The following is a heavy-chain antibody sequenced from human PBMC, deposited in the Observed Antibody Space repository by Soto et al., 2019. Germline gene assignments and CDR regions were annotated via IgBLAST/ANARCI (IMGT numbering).Heavy chain of an antibody. CDR2: IFPDSSDT. J-gene: IGHJ6*02. CDR3: AGRQGLVRGNFYYALDV. Sequence: PGESLKISCMGSGYTFRDYWVGWVRQKPGKGLEWMGIIFPDSSDTRYSPSFQGQVTISVDKSLNTAYLHWTSLKASDSAIYYCAGRQGLVRGNFYYALDVWGQGTTVTVSS. V-gene: IGHV5-51*01. CDR1: GYTFRDYW. D-gene: IGHD3-9*01.